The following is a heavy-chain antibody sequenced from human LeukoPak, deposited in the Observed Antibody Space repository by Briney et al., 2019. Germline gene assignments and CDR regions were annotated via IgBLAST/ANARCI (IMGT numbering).Heavy chain of an antibody. J-gene: IGHJ4*02. Sequence: GGSLRLSCAASGFTFNSYVISWVRQAPGKGLEGVSTISGSGGSTHYADSVRGRFTISRDNSKNTVYVQMSSLRAEDTAMYYCAKGGSGSYLYYFDYCGQGTLVTVSP. CDR3: AKGGSGSYLYYFDY. CDR1: GFTFNSYV. CDR2: ISGSGGST. V-gene: IGHV3-23*01. D-gene: IGHD3-10*01.